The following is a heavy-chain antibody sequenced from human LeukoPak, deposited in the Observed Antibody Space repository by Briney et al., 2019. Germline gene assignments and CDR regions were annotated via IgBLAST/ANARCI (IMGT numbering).Heavy chain of an antibody. CDR1: GFTFSSYA. Sequence: GGSLRLSCAASGFTFSSYAMSWVRQAPGKGLEWVSAISGSGGSTYYADSVKGRFTISRDNSKNTPYLQMNSLRAEDTAVYYCAKDSYYDFWSGYLGNINFDYWGQGTLVTVSS. CDR3: AKDSYYDFWSGYLGNINFDY. V-gene: IGHV3-23*01. CDR2: ISGSGGST. J-gene: IGHJ4*02. D-gene: IGHD3-3*01.